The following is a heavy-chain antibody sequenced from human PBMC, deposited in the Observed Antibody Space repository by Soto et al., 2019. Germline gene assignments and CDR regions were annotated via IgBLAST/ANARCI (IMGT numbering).Heavy chain of an antibody. CDR2: ISRTDSSK. J-gene: IGHJ6*02. Sequence: QVQLVESGGGLVKPGGSLRLSCAATGFSFSDYDMTWIRQAPGQGLEWLSYISRTDSSKYYAGSVKGRFIISVDSAKRSVYLQMNSLRADDTAVYYCARDLYGLDVWGQGTTVIVSS. V-gene: IGHV3-11*01. CDR3: ARDLYGLDV. CDR1: GFSFSDYD.